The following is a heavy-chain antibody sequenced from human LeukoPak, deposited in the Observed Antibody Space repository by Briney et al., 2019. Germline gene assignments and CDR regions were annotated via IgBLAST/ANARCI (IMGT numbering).Heavy chain of an antibody. J-gene: IGHJ1*01. Sequence: GGSLRLSCAGSGFTFDDYAMHWVRQAPGKGLEWVSLIGGDGDRAYYADSVKGRLTISRDNSKNSLYLQMNSLRTEDTALYYCAKLDSSGYYSYFQHWGQGTLVTVSS. V-gene: IGHV3-43*02. CDR3: AKLDSSGYYSYFQH. CDR2: IGGDGDRA. CDR1: GFTFDDYA. D-gene: IGHD3-22*01.